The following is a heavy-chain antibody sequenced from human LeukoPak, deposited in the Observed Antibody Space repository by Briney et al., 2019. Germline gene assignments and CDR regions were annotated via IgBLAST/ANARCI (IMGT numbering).Heavy chain of an antibody. CDR1: GYSFTRYW. D-gene: IGHD6-13*01. J-gene: IGHJ4*02. CDR2: IYPGDSET. V-gene: IGHV5-51*01. CDR3: ARRTYSSNYFDY. Sequence: GESLKTSCKGFGYSFTRYWIGWVRQVPGEGLEWMGIIYPGDSETRYSPSFQGQDTISADKSISTAYLQWSGQKASGTAMYYCARRTYSSNYFDYWGQGTLVTVSS.